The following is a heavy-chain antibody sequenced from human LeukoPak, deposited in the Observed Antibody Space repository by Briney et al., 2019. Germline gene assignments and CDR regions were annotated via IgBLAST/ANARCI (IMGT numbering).Heavy chain of an antibody. V-gene: IGHV4-34*01. D-gene: IGHD6-19*01. CDR2: INHSGST. Sequence: PSETLSLTCAVYGGSFSGYYWSWIRQPPGKGLEWIGEINHSGSTNYNPSLKSRVTISVGTSKNQFSLKLSSVTAADTAVYYCARGPFIAVAKRLWYFDLWGRGTLVTVSS. J-gene: IGHJ2*01. CDR3: ARGPFIAVAKRLWYFDL. CDR1: GGSFSGYY.